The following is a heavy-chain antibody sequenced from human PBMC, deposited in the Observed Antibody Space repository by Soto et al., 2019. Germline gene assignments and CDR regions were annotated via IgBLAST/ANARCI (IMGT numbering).Heavy chain of an antibody. Sequence: QLQLQESGPGLVKPSETLSLTCSVSGRSISEINSYWGWIRQTPGEGLEWIGTIHHTGSTYYNPSLKRRAIISLDTSKNQCSLKLSSVTAADTALYYCARPEGGYGSGYSWFDPWGQGTRVTVSS. D-gene: IGHD5-12*01. CDR3: ARPEGGYGSGYSWFDP. J-gene: IGHJ5*02. CDR1: GRSISEINSY. CDR2: IHHTGST. V-gene: IGHV4-39*01.